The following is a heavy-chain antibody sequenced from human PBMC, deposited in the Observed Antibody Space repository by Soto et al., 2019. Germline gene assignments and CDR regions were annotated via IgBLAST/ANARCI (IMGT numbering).Heavy chain of an antibody. CDR2: ISWDGGST. J-gene: IGHJ4*02. CDR1: GFTFDDYT. CDR3: AKDTGYFDWSFEY. V-gene: IGHV3-43*01. D-gene: IGHD3-9*01. Sequence: GGSLRLSCAASGFTFDDYTMHWVRQAPGKGLEWVSLISWDGGSTYYADSVKGRFTISRDNSKNSLYLQMNSLRTEDTALYYCAKDTGYFDWSFEYWGQGTLVNVSS.